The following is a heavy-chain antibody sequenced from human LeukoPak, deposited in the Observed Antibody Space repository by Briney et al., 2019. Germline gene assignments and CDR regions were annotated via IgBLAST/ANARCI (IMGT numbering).Heavy chain of an antibody. Sequence: NPSETLPLTCTVSGGSISSSSYYWGCIRQPPGKGLEWIGSIYYSGSTYYNPSLKSRVTISVDTSKNQFSLKLSSVTAADTAVYYCASLTPDGYSSSRVDYWGQGTLVTVSS. D-gene: IGHD6-13*01. CDR1: GGSISSSSYY. J-gene: IGHJ4*02. CDR3: ASLTPDGYSSSRVDY. V-gene: IGHV4-39*01. CDR2: IYYSGST.